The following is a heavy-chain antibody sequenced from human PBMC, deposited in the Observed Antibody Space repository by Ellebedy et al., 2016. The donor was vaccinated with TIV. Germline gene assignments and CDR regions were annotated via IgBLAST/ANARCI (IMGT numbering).Heavy chain of an antibody. V-gene: IGHV1-69*13. J-gene: IGHJ6*03. CDR3: ARDRGGDYYYYMDV. CDR2: IIPIFGTA. D-gene: IGHD3-10*01. Sequence: SVKVSXXASGGTFSSYAISWVRQAPGQGLEWMGGIIPIFGTANYAQKFQGRVTITADESTSTAYMELSSLRSEYTAVYYCARDRGGDYYYYMDVWGKGTTVTVSS. CDR1: GGTFSSYA.